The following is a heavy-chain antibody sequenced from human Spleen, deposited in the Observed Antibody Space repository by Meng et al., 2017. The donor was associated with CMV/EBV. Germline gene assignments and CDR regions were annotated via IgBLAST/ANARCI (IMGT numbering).Heavy chain of an antibody. Sequence: GESLKISCAASGFTFSSYGMHWVRQAPGKGLEWVANIKEDGSEKNYVDSVKGRFTISRDNAKNSLYLQMNSLRVEDTALYYCVKLFDFWGQGALVTVSS. CDR1: GFTFSSYG. J-gene: IGHJ4*02. CDR3: VKLFDF. V-gene: IGHV3-7*01. CDR2: IKEDGSEK. D-gene: IGHD5-24*01.